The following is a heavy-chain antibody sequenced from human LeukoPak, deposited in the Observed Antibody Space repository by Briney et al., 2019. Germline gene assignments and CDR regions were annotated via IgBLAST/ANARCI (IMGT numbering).Heavy chain of an antibody. CDR1: GFTFSNYD. CDR2: ISSSGSTI. CDR3: ARDITLTRGGRSDY. Sequence: GGSLRLSCAASGFTFSNYDMNWVRQAPGKGLEWVSYISSSGSTIYYANSVRGRFTISRDNAKNTVYLQMNSLRAEDTAVYYCARDITLTRGGRSDYWGQGTLVTVSS. V-gene: IGHV3-48*03. J-gene: IGHJ4*02. D-gene: IGHD3-10*01.